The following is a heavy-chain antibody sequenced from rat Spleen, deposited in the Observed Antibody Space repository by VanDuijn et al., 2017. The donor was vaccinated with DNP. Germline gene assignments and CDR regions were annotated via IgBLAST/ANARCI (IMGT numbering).Heavy chain of an antibody. Sequence: EVQLVESGGGLVQPGRSLKLSCSASGFTFSNYYMAWVRQAPKKGLEWVATISHSGANIYYRDSVKGRFTISRDNTESTLYLQMDSLRSEDTATYYCARYFRGSDYWGLGVMVTVSS. J-gene: IGHJ2*01. V-gene: IGHV5-25*01. D-gene: IGHD4-4*01. CDR3: ARYFRGSDY. CDR2: ISHSGANI. CDR1: GFTFSNYY.